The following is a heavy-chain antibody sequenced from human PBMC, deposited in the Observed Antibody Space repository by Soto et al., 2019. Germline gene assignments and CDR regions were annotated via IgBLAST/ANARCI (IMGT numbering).Heavy chain of an antibody. Sequence: SVKVSCKASGYTFSSYAMHWVRQAPGQRLEWMGWINAGYGNTKSSQKFQDRVTISRDTSASTAYMELTSLRSEDTAVYYCARDTGDGAFDFWGQGTLVTVSS. D-gene: IGHD7-27*01. CDR3: ARDTGDGAFDF. CDR1: GYTFSSYA. J-gene: IGHJ4*02. V-gene: IGHV1-3*01. CDR2: INAGYGNT.